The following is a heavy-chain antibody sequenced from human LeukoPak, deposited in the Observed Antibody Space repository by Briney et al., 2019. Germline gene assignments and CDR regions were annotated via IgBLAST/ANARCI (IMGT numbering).Heavy chain of an antibody. J-gene: IGHJ4*02. CDR1: GFTLSSHW. CDR3: ARDFGDYGAQYFDY. Sequence: SGGSLRLSCAASGFTLSSHWMSWVRQAPGKGLEWVASIHQDGSRSYYVDSLKGRFTISRDNAKNPLYLQMNSLRAEDTAVYYCARDFGDYGAQYFDYWGQGTLVTVSS. D-gene: IGHD4/OR15-4a*01. V-gene: IGHV3-7*05. CDR2: IHQDGSRS.